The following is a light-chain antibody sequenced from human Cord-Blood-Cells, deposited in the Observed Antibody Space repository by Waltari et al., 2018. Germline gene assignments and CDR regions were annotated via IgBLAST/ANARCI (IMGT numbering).Light chain of an antibody. J-gene: IGLJ3*02. CDR3: QSADSSGTYWV. Sequence: SYELTQPPSVSVSPGQTARITCSGDALPKQYAYWYQQKPGQAPVLVIYKDSERPSGIPGGCSGSSSGTTVTLTISGVQAEDEADYYCQSADSSGTYWVFGGGTKLTVL. CDR2: KDS. V-gene: IGLV3-25*02. CDR1: ALPKQY.